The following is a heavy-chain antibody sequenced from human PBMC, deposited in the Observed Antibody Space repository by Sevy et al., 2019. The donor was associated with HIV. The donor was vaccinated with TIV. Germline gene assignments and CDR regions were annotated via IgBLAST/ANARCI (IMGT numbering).Heavy chain of an antibody. CDR3: ATTKDYYESSGYPFDY. D-gene: IGHD3-22*01. CDR2: FDPEDGET. CDR1: GYTLTQLS. J-gene: IGHJ4*02. Sequence: ASLKVSCKVSGYTLTQLSMNWVRQAAGKGLEWMGSFDPEDGETIYAQKFQGRVTMTEDRSTDTAYMDLSSLRSEDTAVYYCATTKDYYESSGYPFDYWGQGTLVTVSS. V-gene: IGHV1-24*01.